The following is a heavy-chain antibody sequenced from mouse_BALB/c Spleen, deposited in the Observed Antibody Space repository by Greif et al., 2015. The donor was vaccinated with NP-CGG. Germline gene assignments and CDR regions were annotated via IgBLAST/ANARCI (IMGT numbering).Heavy chain of an antibody. D-gene: IGHD2-1*01. CDR3: ARDGNYWYFDV. CDR2: ISDGGSYT. CDR1: GFTFSDYY. Sequence: EVQGVESGGGLVKPGGSLKLSCAASGFTFSDYYMYWVRQTPEKRLEWVATISDGGSYTYYPDSVKGRFTISRDNAKNNLYLQMSSLKSEDTAMYYGARDGNYWYFDVWGAGTTVTVSS. J-gene: IGHJ1*01. V-gene: IGHV5-4*02.